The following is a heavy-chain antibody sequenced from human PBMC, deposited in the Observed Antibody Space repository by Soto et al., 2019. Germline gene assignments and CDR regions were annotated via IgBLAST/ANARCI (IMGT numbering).Heavy chain of an antibody. V-gene: IGHV3-23*01. CDR1: GFIFSSYA. CDR2: ISGSGDNT. CDR3: AKLHFAY. D-gene: IGHD4-4*01. J-gene: IGHJ4*02. Sequence: EVQLLESGGGLVQPGGSLRLSCTASGFIFSSYAMSWVRQAPGKGLEWVSVISGSGDNTYYADSVKGRFTLSRDNYKNTLFLQMNSLRAEDTAVYYCAKLHFAYWGQGALATVSS.